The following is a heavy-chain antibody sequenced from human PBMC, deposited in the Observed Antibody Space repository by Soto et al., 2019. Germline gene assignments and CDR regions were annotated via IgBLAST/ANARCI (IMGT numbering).Heavy chain of an antibody. J-gene: IGHJ4*02. CDR2: IYPGDSDT. V-gene: IGHV5-51*01. CDR3: ARQGNGGEGFDY. Sequence: GESLKISCEGSGYYFSSFWIGWVRQPPGKGLEWMGIIYPGDSDTRYGPSFQGQVTISADKSTNTASLQWSSLKASDTAMYYRARQGNGGEGFDYWGQGTLVTVSS. D-gene: IGHD4-17*01. CDR1: GYYFSSFW.